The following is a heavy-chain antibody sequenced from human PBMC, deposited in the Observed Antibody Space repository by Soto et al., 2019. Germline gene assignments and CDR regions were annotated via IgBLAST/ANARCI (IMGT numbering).Heavy chain of an antibody. V-gene: IGHV4-31*03. CDR1: GVSISSGGYY. J-gene: IGHJ4*02. D-gene: IGHD4-17*01. CDR2: IDYSGST. CDR3: ARGITVTTVFDY. Sequence: TAETLSLTCTVSGVSISSGGYYWSWIRQHPGKGLEWIGYIDYSGSTYYNPALKSRVTISVDTSKNQFSLKLSCGTAAGAGVYYCARGITVTTVFDYWGQGTLVTVSS.